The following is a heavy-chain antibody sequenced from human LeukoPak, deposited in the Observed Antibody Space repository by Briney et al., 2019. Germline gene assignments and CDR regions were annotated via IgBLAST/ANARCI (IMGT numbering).Heavy chain of an antibody. CDR2: SRNKAKGYTT. CDR1: GFTFSDHY. CDR3: VRGYHSFDV. J-gene: IGHJ6*02. V-gene: IGHV3-72*01. Sequence: GGSLRLSCAVSGFTFSDHYMDWVRQAPGKGLEWVGRSRNKAKGYTTEYAASVKGRFTVSRDESKNSLYLQTNSLKTEGTAVYYCVRGYHSFDVWGQGTTVTVSS. D-gene: IGHD1-26*01.